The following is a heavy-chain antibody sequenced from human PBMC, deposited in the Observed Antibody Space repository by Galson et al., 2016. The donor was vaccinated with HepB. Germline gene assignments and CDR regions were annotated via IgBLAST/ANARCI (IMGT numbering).Heavy chain of an antibody. CDR1: GYTFSSYA. V-gene: IGHV1-3*01. CDR2: INAANGNT. D-gene: IGHD4-17*01. CDR3: AGGLRGRFDP. J-gene: IGHJ5*02. Sequence: SVKVSCKASGYTFSSYAIHWVRQAPGQRLEWMGWINAANGNTKYSQRFQGRVTLTRDTSASTAYMELSSLRSEDTAVYYCAGGLRGRFDPWGQGTLVTVSS.